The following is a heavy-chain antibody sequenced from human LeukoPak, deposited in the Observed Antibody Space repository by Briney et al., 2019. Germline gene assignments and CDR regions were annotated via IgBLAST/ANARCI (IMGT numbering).Heavy chain of an antibody. CDR1: GFTFSSYA. V-gene: IGHV3-23*01. CDR3: ATRPRDSSGYYLGAFDG. Sequence: GGSLRLSCEASGFTFSSYAMAWVRQAPGKGLDWVSVIGASGADTYYSDAAKGRFTVSRDNSKDTLFLHMSSLRAEDTAVYFCATRPRDSSGYYLGAFDGWGQGTTVTVSS. CDR2: IGASGADT. D-gene: IGHD3-22*01. J-gene: IGHJ3*01.